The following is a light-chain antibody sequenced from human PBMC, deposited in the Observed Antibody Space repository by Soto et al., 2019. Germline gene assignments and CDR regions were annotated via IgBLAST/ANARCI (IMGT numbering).Light chain of an antibody. J-gene: IGKJ4*01. Sequence: EIVMTQSPATLAVSPGETTRLSCRASQSINSDVPWYQQKLGQTPRLLIHGASTRATGIAARFSGRGSGTAFPLTISGLQSEDFATYYCQKYNYWPVPFGGGTKVEIK. CDR1: QSINSD. CDR2: GAS. V-gene: IGKV3-15*01. CDR3: QKYNYWPVP.